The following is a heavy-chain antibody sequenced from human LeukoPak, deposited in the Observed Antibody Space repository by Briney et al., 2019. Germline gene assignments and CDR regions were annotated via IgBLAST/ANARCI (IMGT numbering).Heavy chain of an antibody. J-gene: IGHJ6*03. Sequence: GGSLRLSCVASSGFTFSSFGMSWVRLAPGKGLEWVSALSGSGGTTYYADSVKGRFTISRDNSKNTLYLQMNSLRADDTAVYYCAKDRGSSGYYPRDSMDVWGKGTTVTISS. CDR2: LSGSGGTT. CDR3: AKDRGSSGYYPRDSMDV. CDR1: SGFTFSSFG. V-gene: IGHV3-23*01. D-gene: IGHD3-22*01.